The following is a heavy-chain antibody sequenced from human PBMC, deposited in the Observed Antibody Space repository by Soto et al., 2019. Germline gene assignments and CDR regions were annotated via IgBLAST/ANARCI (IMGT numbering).Heavy chain of an antibody. V-gene: IGHV4-34*01. J-gene: IGHJ4*02. CDR1: GESFGGYY. CDR3: ARDLGRLHQY. D-gene: IGHD1-26*01. Sequence: PSETLSLTCAVYGESFGGYYWSWIRQPPGKGLEWIGENNHSGSTNYNPPLKCRVNISVDTSKNQLALNLTSVTAADTAVYYCARDLGRLHQYWSQGTLVTVSA. CDR2: NNHSGST.